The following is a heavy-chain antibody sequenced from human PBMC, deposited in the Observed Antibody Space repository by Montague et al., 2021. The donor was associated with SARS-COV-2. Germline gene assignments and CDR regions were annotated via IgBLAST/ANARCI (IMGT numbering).Heavy chain of an antibody. CDR2: INHSGSS. CDR1: GGSFTGYY. J-gene: IGHJ3*01. D-gene: IGHD3-3*01. V-gene: IGHV4-34*01. Sequence: SETLSLTCAVHGGSFTGYYWTWIRQPPGKGLEWIGEINHSGSSNYNPSLESRVTMSVDTSKNQFSLRLNSVSAADTAVYYCARARVTIFGVLIMLPAAGAVDVWGQGTTVTVSS. CDR3: ARARVTIFGVLIMLPAAGAVDV.